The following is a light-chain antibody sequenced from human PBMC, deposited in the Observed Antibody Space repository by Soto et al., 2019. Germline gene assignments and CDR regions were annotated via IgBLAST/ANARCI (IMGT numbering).Light chain of an antibody. V-gene: IGKV3-15*01. Sequence: SQSPWKMAASACEAITIFCMASQSVSDNLAWYQQKPGQGPRLLVYRASTRTLGIQARFSSSEWGAEFTLPISSLQDEEFAVYYCEQYNAWPVTFAGGTKVDIK. CDR2: RAS. CDR1: QSVSDN. J-gene: IGKJ4*01. CDR3: EQYNAWPVT.